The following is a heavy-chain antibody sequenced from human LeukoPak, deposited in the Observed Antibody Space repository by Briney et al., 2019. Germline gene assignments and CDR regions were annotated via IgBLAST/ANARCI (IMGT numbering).Heavy chain of an antibody. CDR2: IFYGGNS. J-gene: IGHJ6*02. D-gene: IGHD6-6*01. V-gene: IGHV4-39*01. Sequence: PSETLSLTCTVSGDSITSNSRYWGWIRQPPGKGLEWIGSIFYGGNSYYSPSLKSRVTISLDTSKNQFSLKLSSMTDADTAVYYCARRGAARRYDGMDVWGQGTTVTVSS. CDR1: GDSITSNSRY. CDR3: ARRGAARRYDGMDV.